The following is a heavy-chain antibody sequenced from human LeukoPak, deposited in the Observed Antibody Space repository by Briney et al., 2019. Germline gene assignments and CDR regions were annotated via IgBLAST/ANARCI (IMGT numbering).Heavy chain of an antibody. J-gene: IGHJ4*02. CDR2: ISYDGSNK. D-gene: IGHD6-19*01. CDR3: ANPLSRGPIWYSSGWFDY. V-gene: IGHV3-30*07. Sequence: GGSLRLSCEASGFKFFTFAMHWVRRAPGKGLEWVAIISYDGSNKYYGDSVKGRFTISRDNSKNTLYLQINSLRAEDTAVYYCANPLSRGPIWYSSGWFDYWGQGTLVTVSS. CDR1: GFKFFTFA.